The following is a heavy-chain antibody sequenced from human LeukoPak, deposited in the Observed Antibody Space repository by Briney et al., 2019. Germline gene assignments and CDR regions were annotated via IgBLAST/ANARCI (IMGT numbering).Heavy chain of an antibody. D-gene: IGHD6-13*01. Sequence: GASVKVSCKASGYTSTGYYMHWVRQAPGQGLEWMGWINPNSGGTNYAQKFQGRVTMTRDTSISTAYMELSRLRSDDTAVYYCAISIAAADYYYYYGMDVWGQGTTVTVSS. J-gene: IGHJ6*02. CDR2: INPNSGGT. V-gene: IGHV1-2*02. CDR3: AISIAAADYYYYYGMDV. CDR1: GYTSTGYY.